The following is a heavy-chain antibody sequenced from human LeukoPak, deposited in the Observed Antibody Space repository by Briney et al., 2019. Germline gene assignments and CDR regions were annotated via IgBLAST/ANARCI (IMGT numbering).Heavy chain of an antibody. V-gene: IGHV1-46*01. CDR2: INPSGGST. J-gene: IGHJ6*02. CDR3: ARDYSYGDYDGLPTRVPYGMDV. Sequence: ASVKVSCKASGYTFTSYYMHWVRQAPGQGLEWMGIINPSGGSTSYAQKFQGRVTMTRDTSTSTVYMELSSLRSEDTAVYYCARDYSYGDYDGLPTRVPYGMDVWGQGTTVTVSS. D-gene: IGHD4-17*01. CDR1: GYTFTSYY.